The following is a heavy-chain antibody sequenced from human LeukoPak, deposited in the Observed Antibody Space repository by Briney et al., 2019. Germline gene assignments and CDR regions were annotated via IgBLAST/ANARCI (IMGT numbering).Heavy chain of an antibody. CDR1: GGTFSSYA. D-gene: IGHD6-13*01. CDR3: AKEQGPYSSSNNYYHYGMDV. V-gene: IGHV1-69*01. CDR2: IIPIFGTA. J-gene: IGHJ6*02. Sequence: GSSVKVSCKASGGTFSSYAISWVRQAPGQGLEWMGGIIPIFGTANYAQKFQGRVTITADESTSTAYMELSSLRSEDTAVYYCAKEQGPYSSSNNYYHYGMDVWGQGTTVTVSS.